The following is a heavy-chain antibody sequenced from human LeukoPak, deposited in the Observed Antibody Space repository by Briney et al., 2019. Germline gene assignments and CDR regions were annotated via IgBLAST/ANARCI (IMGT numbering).Heavy chain of an antibody. CDR3: AKASGVPWADYAFDI. Sequence: GGSLRLSCAASGFTFSSYGMHWVRQAPGKGLEWVAVISYDGSNKYYADSVKGRITISRDNSKNTLYLQMNSLRAEDTAVYYCAKASGVPWADYAFDIWGQGTMVTVSS. CDR2: ISYDGSNK. V-gene: IGHV3-30*18. J-gene: IGHJ3*02. D-gene: IGHD3-10*01. CDR1: GFTFSSYG.